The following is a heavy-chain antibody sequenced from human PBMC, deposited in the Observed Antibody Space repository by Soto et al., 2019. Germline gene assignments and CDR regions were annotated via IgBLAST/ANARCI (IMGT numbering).Heavy chain of an antibody. J-gene: IGHJ4*02. V-gene: IGHV3-48*03. CDR1: GFTIGSYE. Sequence: EVHLVASGGGLVQPGGSLRLSCAASGFTIGSYEMIWVRQAPGKGLEWVSYIDSRGTIAYYPESVKGRFTISRDNTKNSLHLQMNSLKVEDTSLYYCAADRGWELLWGQGTLVTVSS. CDR3: AADRGWELL. CDR2: IDSRGTIA. D-gene: IGHD1-26*01.